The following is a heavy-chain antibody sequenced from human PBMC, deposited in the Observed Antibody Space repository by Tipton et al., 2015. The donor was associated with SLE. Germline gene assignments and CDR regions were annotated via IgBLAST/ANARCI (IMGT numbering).Heavy chain of an antibody. CDR1: GYSFTSYW. J-gene: IGHJ1*01. V-gene: IGHV5-51*01. CDR3: ARGGAYYYDSSGYQGYFQH. CDR2: IYPSDSYT. D-gene: IGHD3-22*01. Sequence: QLVQSGAEVKKPGESLKISCKGSGYSFTSYWIGWVRQMPGKGLEWMGIIYPSDSYTRYSPSFQGQVTISADKSISTAYLQWSSLKASDTAMYYCARGGAYYYDSSGYQGYFQHWGQGTLVTVSS.